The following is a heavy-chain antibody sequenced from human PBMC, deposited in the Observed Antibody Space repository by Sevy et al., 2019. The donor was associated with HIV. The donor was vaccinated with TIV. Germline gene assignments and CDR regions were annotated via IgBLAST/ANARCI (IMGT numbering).Heavy chain of an antibody. J-gene: IGHJ4*02. Sequence: SETLSLTCTVSGASVSGGGYSWVWIRQPPGKGLEWIGYFFHRGTTHYNPSLKNRVTISVDDSKNLFSLTLNSVTAADTAVYYCARAARGGLYYALDSWGLGTLVTVSS. CDR1: GASVSGGGYS. CDR3: ARAARGGLYYALDS. D-gene: IGHD3-10*01. V-gene: IGHV4-30-2*01. CDR2: FFHRGTT.